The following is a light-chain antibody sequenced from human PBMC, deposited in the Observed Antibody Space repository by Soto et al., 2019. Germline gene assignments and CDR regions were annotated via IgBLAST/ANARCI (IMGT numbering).Light chain of an antibody. Sequence: QSVLTQPPSASGTPGQRVTLSCSGSSSNIGSNAVSWYQQLPGTAPKLLIYSNNQRPSGVPDRFSGSKSGTSASLAISGLQSEDEADYYCAAWDARLPGLFGGGTKVTVL. V-gene: IGLV1-44*01. CDR3: AAWDARLPGL. CDR2: SNN. CDR1: SSNIGSNA. J-gene: IGLJ2*01.